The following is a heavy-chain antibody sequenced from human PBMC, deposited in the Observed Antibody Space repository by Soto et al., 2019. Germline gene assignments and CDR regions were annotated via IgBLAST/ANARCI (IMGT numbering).Heavy chain of an antibody. Sequence: QVQLVQSGAEVKKPGSSVKVSCKASGGTFSTYTIIWVRQAPGQGLEWMGRILPMLDITNSAQRFQGRVTMTADKSTRTAYLEVTSLTSEDTAVYFCSLGSWSAETFDIWGRGTMFPVSS. CDR1: GGTFSTYT. D-gene: IGHD6-13*01. J-gene: IGHJ3*02. CDR2: ILPMLDIT. CDR3: SLGSWSAETFDI. V-gene: IGHV1-69*02.